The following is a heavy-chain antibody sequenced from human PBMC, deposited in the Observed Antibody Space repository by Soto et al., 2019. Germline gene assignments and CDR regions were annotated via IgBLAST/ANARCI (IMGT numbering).Heavy chain of an antibody. Sequence: SETLSLTCTVSGGSISSSSYYWGWIRQPPGNGLEWIGSIFYSGSTHYNPSLKSRVTISVDTSKNQFTLKLSSVTAADTAVYYCACIFSGGYSYGFYYSGREVWGQGTTVTVSS. CDR1: GGSISSSSYY. CDR3: ACIFSGGYSYGFYYSGREV. D-gene: IGHD5-18*01. V-gene: IGHV4-39*01. J-gene: IGHJ6*02. CDR2: IFYSGST.